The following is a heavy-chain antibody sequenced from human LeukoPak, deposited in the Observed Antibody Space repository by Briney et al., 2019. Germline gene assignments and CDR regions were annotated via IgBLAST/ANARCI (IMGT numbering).Heavy chain of an antibody. D-gene: IGHD3-10*01. CDR3: ASGYGSGAYYFDY. Sequence: SETLSLTCTVSRGSISSIGYYWGWIRQPPGKGLEWIGTIYYGGSTYYNPSLKSRVTISIGPAENQFSLKLTSVTAADTAVYYCASGYGSGAYYFDYWGQGTLVTVSS. CDR2: IYYGGST. CDR1: RGSISSIGYY. J-gene: IGHJ4*02. V-gene: IGHV4-39*01.